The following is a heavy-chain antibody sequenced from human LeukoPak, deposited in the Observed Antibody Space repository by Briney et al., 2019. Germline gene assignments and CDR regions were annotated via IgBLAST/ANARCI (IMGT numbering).Heavy chain of an antibody. Sequence: SETLSLTCTVSGGSISNNNYYWGWIRQPPGKVLEYIGYFYYSGSTNYNPSLKGRVTISADTSKNQLSLKVTSVTAADTAVYYCARGGDEVMVLGPAAHGMDVWGQGTTVTVSS. CDR2: FYYSGST. CDR3: ARGGDEVMVLGPAAHGMDV. D-gene: IGHD3-10*01. CDR1: GGSISNNNYY. J-gene: IGHJ6*02. V-gene: IGHV4-61*05.